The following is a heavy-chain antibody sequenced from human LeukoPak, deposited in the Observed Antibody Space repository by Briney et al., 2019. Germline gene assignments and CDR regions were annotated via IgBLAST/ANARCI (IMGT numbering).Heavy chain of an antibody. CDR3: AREDSSGAFDI. J-gene: IGHJ3*02. Sequence: GGSLRRSCAASGFTFRSYDMHWVRPAPGKGLEWGTVVWYDESNKYYVASVKGRFTISRDNSKNTLYLQMNSLRVEDTALYYCAREDSSGAFDIWGQGTMVTVSS. V-gene: IGHV3-33*01. CDR1: GFTFRSYD. CDR2: VWYDESNK. D-gene: IGHD3-22*01.